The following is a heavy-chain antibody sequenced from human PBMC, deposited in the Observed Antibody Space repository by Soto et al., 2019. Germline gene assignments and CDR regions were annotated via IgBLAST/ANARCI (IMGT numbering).Heavy chain of an antibody. CDR3: AKLPTRGETMVRGVRDYYYYMDV. V-gene: IGHV3-9*01. J-gene: IGHJ6*03. CDR2: ISWNSGSI. D-gene: IGHD3-10*01. Sequence: GESLRLSCAASGFTFDDYAMHWVRQAPGKGLEWVSGISWNSGSIGYADSVKGRFTISRDNAKNSLYLQMNSLRAEDTALYYCAKLPTRGETMVRGVRDYYYYMDVWGKGTTVTVSS. CDR1: GFTFDDYA.